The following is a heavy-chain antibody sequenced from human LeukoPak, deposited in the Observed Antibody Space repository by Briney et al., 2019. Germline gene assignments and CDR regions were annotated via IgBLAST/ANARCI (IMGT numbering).Heavy chain of an antibody. Sequence: PGGSLRLSCAASGFSFISYGTHWVRQAPGKGLEWVGVISDDGRRKDYAESVKRRFTISRDNSKDTLYLQMNSLRAEDTAVYYCAKRPSDYGDYVSYFDYWGQGTLVTVSS. V-gene: IGHV3-30*18. CDR2: ISDDGRRK. CDR3: AKRPSDYGDYVSYFDY. J-gene: IGHJ4*02. CDR1: GFSFISYG. D-gene: IGHD4-17*01.